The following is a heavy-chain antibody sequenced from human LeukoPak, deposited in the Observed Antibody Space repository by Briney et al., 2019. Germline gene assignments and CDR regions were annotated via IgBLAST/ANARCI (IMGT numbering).Heavy chain of an antibody. CDR2: ISGSSSHI. D-gene: IGHD3-22*01. V-gene: IGHV3-11*06. CDR1: GFSFSDYY. CDR3: ARFELDSGGYASNFDS. Sequence: GGSLRLSCVVSGFSFSDYYVNWIRQTPGKGLEWLSYISGSSSHILYADSVKGRFTISRDNAKNSLYLQMNSLRAEDTAVYYCARFELDSGGYASNFDSWGQGTLVTVSS. J-gene: IGHJ4*02.